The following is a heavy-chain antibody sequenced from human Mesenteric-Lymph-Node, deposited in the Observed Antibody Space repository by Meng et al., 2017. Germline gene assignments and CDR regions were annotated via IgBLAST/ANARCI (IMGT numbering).Heavy chain of an antibody. D-gene: IGHD6-19*01. CDR3: AKDNSGWQHTDY. Sequence: QVQLQGPGPGLGTPSGTLSLTCVVSGVSVSGDTWWSWVRQSPGKGLECIGEIYPTGTTQYNPSLDSRATISVDKAKNQISLKLTSVTAADTAVYYCAKDNSGWQHTDYWGQGILVTVSS. J-gene: IGHJ4*02. V-gene: IGHV4-4*02. CDR2: IYPTGTT. CDR1: GVSVSGDTW.